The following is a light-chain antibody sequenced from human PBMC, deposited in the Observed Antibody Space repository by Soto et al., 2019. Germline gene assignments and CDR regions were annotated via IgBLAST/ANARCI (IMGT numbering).Light chain of an antibody. CDR3: QQRYRRPYT. Sequence: IQMTQSPSSLSASVGDSVTVTCRASQSINIYLHWYQQKPGKAPTLLIYGASSLQSGVASRFPGGGSRTDFTLTISSLQPDDFATYDCQQRYRRPYTFGQGTKLEIK. CDR1: QSINIY. CDR2: GAS. V-gene: IGKV1-39*01. J-gene: IGKJ2*01.